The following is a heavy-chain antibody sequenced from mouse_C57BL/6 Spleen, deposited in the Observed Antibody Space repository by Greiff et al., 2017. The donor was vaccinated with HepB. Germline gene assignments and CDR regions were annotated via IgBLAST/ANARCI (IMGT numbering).Heavy chain of an antibody. Sequence: EVKLQESGEGLVKPGGSLKLSCAASGFTFSSYAMSWVRQTPEKRLEWVAYISSGGDYIYYADTVKGRFTISRDNARNTLYLQMSSLKSEDTAMYYCTREGAAQAPFDYWGQGTTLTVSS. D-gene: IGHD3-2*02. CDR1: GFTFSSYA. V-gene: IGHV5-9-1*02. J-gene: IGHJ2*01. CDR3: TREGAAQAPFDY. CDR2: ISSGGDYI.